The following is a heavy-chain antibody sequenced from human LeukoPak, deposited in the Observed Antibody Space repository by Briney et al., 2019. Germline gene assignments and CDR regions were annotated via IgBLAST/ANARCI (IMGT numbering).Heavy chain of an antibody. CDR2: IKQDGSEK. CDR1: GFTFSSYW. J-gene: IGHJ5*02. D-gene: IGHD1-26*01. Sequence: PGGSLRLSCAASGFTFSSYWMSWVRQAPGKGLEWVANIKQDGSEKYYVDSVKGRFTISRDNAKNSLYLQMNSLRAEDTAVYYCAREFGVGAPFGWFDPWGQGTLVTVSS. V-gene: IGHV3-7*01. CDR3: AREFGVGAPFGWFDP.